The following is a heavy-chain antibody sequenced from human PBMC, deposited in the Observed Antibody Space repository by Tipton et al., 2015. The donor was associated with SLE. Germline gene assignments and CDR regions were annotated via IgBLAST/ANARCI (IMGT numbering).Heavy chain of an antibody. CDR2: ISSSSSSI. V-gene: IGHV3-21*01. Sequence: SLRLSCAASGFTFSSYSMNWVRQAPGKGLEWVSSISSSSSSIDYADSVKGRFTISRDNAKNSLYLQMNSLRAEDTAVYYCARRGTYMDYWGQGTLVTVSS. D-gene: IGHD1-1*01. J-gene: IGHJ4*02. CDR3: ARRGTYMDY. CDR1: GFTFSSYS.